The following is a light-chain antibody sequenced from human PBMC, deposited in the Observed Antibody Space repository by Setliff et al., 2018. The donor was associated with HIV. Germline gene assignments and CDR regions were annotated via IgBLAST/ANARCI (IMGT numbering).Light chain of an antibody. Sequence: SDVGGYDYVSWYQHHPGKAPKLIIYNVNKRPSGVSNRLSGSKSGNTASLTISGLQAEDEADYYCTSYTTSSSPYVFGTGTKVTVL. J-gene: IGLJ1*01. CDR2: NVN. CDR3: TSYTTSSSPYV. CDR1: SDVGGYDY. V-gene: IGLV2-14*03.